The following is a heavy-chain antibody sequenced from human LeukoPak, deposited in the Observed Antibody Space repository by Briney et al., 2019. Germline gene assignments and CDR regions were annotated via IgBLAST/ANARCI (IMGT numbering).Heavy chain of an antibody. Sequence: GGSLRLPCAASGFTFNNYVMSWVRQAPGKGLEWVSGISHTGGDTNYADTVLGRFTVSRDNSKNTLYLQMNSLRAEDTAIYYCASTRVCGGILLRPDCLYFEDWGQGALVTVSS. CDR3: ASTRVCGGILLRPDCLYFED. CDR1: GFTFNNYV. CDR2: ISHTGGDT. D-gene: IGHD3-16*01. V-gene: IGHV3-23*01. J-gene: IGHJ4*02.